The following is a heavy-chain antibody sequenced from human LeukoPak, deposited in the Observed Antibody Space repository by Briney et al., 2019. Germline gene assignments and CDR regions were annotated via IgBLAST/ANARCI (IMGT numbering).Heavy chain of an antibody. CDR2: IYYSGST. CDR1: GGSISSYY. V-gene: IGHV4-59*08. Sequence: PSETLSLTCTVSGGSISSYYWSWIRQPPGKGLEWIGYIYYSGSTNYNPSLKSRVTISVDTSKNQFSLKLSSVTAADTAGYYCARAAPFYSSSWYWFDPWGQGTLVTVSS. D-gene: IGHD6-13*01. CDR3: ARAAPFYSSSWYWFDP. J-gene: IGHJ5*02.